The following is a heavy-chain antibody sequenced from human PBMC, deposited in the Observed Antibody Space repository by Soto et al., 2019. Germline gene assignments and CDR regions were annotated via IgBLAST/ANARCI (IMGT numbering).Heavy chain of an antibody. Sequence: SETLSLTCIVSGGSISSSSYYWGWIRQPPGKGLEWIGSIYYSGSTYYNPSLKSRVTISVDTSKNQFSLKLSSVTAADTAVFYCVRHRARNWFDPWGQGTLVTVSS. CDR2: IYYSGST. V-gene: IGHV4-39*01. CDR1: GGSISSSSYY. J-gene: IGHJ5*02. D-gene: IGHD6-6*01. CDR3: VRHRARNWFDP.